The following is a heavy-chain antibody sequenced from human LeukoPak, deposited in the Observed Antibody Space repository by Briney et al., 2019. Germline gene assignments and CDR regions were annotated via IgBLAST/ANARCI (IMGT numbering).Heavy chain of an antibody. CDR3: ARGSYSSSWYPRNDFDY. D-gene: IGHD6-13*01. J-gene: IGHJ4*02. CDR2: MNPNSGNT. V-gene: IGHV1-8*01. Sequence: ASVKVSCKASGYTFTSYDINWARQATGQGLEWMGWMNPNSGNTGYAQKFQGRVTMTRNTSISTAYMELSSLRSEDTAVYYCARGSYSSSWYPRNDFDYWGQGTLVTVSS. CDR1: GYTFTSYD.